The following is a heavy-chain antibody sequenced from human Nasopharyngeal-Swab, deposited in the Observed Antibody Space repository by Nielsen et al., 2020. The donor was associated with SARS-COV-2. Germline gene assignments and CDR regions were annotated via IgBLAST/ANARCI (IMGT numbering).Heavy chain of an antibody. J-gene: IGHJ6*02. D-gene: IGHD2-21*01. CDR2: IIIVFGTA. CDR3: ARPAIAEPYYYFYGMDV. CDR1: GGTFSSYA. V-gene: IGHV1-69*13. Sequence: SVKVSCKASGGTFSSYAISWVRQAPGQGLEWMGGIIIVFGTANYAQKFQGRVTITADDSTSTAYMELSSLRSEDTAVYYCARPAIAEPYYYFYGMDVWGQGTTVTVS.